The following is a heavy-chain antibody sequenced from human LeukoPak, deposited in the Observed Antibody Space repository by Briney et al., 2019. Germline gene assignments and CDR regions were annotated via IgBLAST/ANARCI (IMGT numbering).Heavy chain of an antibody. CDR1: GGSISSSNW. J-gene: IGHJ6*03. CDR2: IYHSGST. D-gene: IGHD4-11*01. Sequence: PSETLSLTCAVSGGSISSSNWWSWVRQPPGKGLEWIGEIYHSGSTNYNPSLKSRVTISVDTSKNQFSLKLSSVTAADTAVYYCARASVTYYYYYYMDVWGKGTTVTDSS. CDR3: ARASVTYYYYYYMDV. V-gene: IGHV4-4*02.